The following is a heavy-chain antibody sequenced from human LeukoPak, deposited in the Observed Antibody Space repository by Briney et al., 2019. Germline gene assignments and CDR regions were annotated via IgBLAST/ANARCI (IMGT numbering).Heavy chain of an antibody. CDR1: DYTFTSYG. D-gene: IGHD3-9*01. J-gene: IGHJ4*02. CDR2: ISAYNGNT. Sequence: ASVKVSCKASDYTFTSYGISWVRQAPGQGLEWMGWISAYNGNTNYAQKLQGRVTTTTDTSTSTAYMELRSLRSDDTAVYYCARFKYDILTGYYNCYFDYWGQGTLVTVSS. V-gene: IGHV1-18*01. CDR3: ARFKYDILTGYYNCYFDY.